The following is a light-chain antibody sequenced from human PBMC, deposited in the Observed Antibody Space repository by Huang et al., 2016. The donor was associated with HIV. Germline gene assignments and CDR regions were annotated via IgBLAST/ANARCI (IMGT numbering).Light chain of an antibody. Sequence: EIVMTQSPATLSVSPGERATLSCRASQSVTSLAWYQQNPGQTPRLLVYGASTRATGIPARFSGSGSGTDVTLTISSLQSEDFAVDYCQQYNNWPSITFGQGTRLEIK. CDR1: QSVTS. CDR2: GAS. J-gene: IGKJ5*01. CDR3: QQYNNWPSIT. V-gene: IGKV3-15*01.